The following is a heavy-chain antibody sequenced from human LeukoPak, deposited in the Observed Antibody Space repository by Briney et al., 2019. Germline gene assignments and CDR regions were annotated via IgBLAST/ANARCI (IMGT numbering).Heavy chain of an antibody. Sequence: PGGSLRLSCAASGFTFDTYAMNWVRQAPGKGLEWVSTISGDGGATHYADSVKGRFTISRANSKNTLFLQMNSLRAEDTAVYYCAKSGSRDWDYFEYWGQGTLVTASS. CDR2: ISGDGGAT. CDR3: AKSGSRDWDYFEY. J-gene: IGHJ4*02. V-gene: IGHV3-23*01. D-gene: IGHD6-19*01. CDR1: GFTFDTYA.